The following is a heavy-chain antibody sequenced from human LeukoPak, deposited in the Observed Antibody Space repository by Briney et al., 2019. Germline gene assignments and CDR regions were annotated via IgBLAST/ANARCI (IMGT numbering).Heavy chain of an antibody. V-gene: IGHV4-34*01. D-gene: IGHD3-22*01. Sequence: PSETLSLTCAVYGGSFSGYYWSWIRQPPGKGLKWIGEINHSGSTNYNPSLKSRVTISVDTSKNQFSLKLSSVTAADTAVYYCARCRLYYYDSSGYYIDYWGQGTLVTVSS. J-gene: IGHJ4*02. CDR3: ARCRLYYYDSSGYYIDY. CDR2: INHSGST. CDR1: GGSFSGYY.